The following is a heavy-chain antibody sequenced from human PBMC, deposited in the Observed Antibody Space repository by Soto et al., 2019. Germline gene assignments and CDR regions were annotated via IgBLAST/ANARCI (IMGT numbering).Heavy chain of an antibody. J-gene: IGHJ4*02. CDR2: INPNSGGT. CDR1: GYTFTGFY. CDR3: ATPRPSTAVAGETEYYFDY. D-gene: IGHD6-19*01. Sequence: ASEKVSCKASGYTFTGFYMHWVRQAPRQGLEWMGCINPNSGGTNYAQKFKGWVTMTRDTSISTAYMELSRLRSDDTAVYYSATPRPSTAVAGETEYYFDYWGQGTLVTVSS. V-gene: IGHV1-2*04.